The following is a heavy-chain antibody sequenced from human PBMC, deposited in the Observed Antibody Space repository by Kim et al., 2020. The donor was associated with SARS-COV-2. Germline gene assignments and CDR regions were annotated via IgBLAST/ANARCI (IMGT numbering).Heavy chain of an antibody. J-gene: IGHJ6*03. Sequence: GGSLRLSCAASGFTFSSYEMNWVRQAPGKGLEWVSYISSSGSTIYYADSVKGRFTISRDNAKNSLYLQMNSLRAEDTAVYYCARAHYGSGSYLDYYYYMDVWGKGTTVTVSS. V-gene: IGHV3-48*03. D-gene: IGHD3-10*01. CDR3: ARAHYGSGSYLDYYYYMDV. CDR1: GFTFSSYE. CDR2: ISSSGSTI.